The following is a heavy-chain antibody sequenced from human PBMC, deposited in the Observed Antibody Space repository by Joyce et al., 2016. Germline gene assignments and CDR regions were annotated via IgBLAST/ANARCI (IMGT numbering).Heavy chain of an antibody. CDR1: GYGCISYY. CDR2: IDPYDSNT. Sequence: EVQLVQSGAEVQKHGESLRLSCQASGYGCISYYITWVRQMPGRGLEVMGNIDPYDSNTNDSPPFQGRITISADKSLRTAYLQWSSLKAPDTAIYYCARRLRYAFDVWGQGTVVTVSS. V-gene: IGHV5-10-1*03. CDR3: ARRLRYAFDV. J-gene: IGHJ3*01.